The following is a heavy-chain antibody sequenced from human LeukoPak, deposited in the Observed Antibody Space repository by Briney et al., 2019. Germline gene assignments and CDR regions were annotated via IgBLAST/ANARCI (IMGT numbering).Heavy chain of an antibody. V-gene: IGHV4-59*01. CDR2: IYYSGST. CDR1: GGSISTYY. Sequence: PSETLSLTCTFSGGSISTYYWSWIRQPPGKGLEWIGYIYYSGSTHYNPSLKSRVTISLNTSKNQFSLRLTSVTAADTAAYYCARDGGEVGTSTWFDPWGQGTLVTVSS. D-gene: IGHD1-26*01. CDR3: ARDGGEVGTSTWFDP. J-gene: IGHJ5*02.